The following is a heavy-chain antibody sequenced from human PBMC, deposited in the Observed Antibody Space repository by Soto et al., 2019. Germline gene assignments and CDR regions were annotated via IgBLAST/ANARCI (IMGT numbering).Heavy chain of an antibody. CDR1: GFTFSSYG. Sequence: QVQLVESGGGVVQPGRSLRLSCAASGFTFSSYGMHWVRQAPGKGLEWVAVIWYDGSNKYYADSVKGRFTISRDNSKNTLYLQMNCLRAEDTAVYYCARDPIAVAGAQGVGWCDPWGQGTLVTVSS. J-gene: IGHJ5*02. CDR2: IWYDGSNK. D-gene: IGHD6-19*01. V-gene: IGHV3-33*01. CDR3: ARDPIAVAGAQGVGWCDP.